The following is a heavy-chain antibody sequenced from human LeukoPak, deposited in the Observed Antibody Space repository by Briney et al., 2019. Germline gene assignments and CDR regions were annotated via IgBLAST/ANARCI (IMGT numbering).Heavy chain of an antibody. J-gene: IGHJ3*02. CDR2: IRYDGSNK. D-gene: IGHD3-16*02. CDR1: GFTFSSYG. CDR3: AKLNVWGSYRSYDALDI. Sequence: GGSLRLSCAASGFTFSSYGMHWVRQAPGKGLEWVAFIRYDGSNKYYADSVKGRFTISRDNSKNTLYLQMNSLRAEDTAVYYCAKLNVWGSYRSYDALDIWGQGTMVTVSS. V-gene: IGHV3-30*02.